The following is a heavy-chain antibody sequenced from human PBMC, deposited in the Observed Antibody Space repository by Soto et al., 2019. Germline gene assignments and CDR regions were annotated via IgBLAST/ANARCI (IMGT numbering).Heavy chain of an antibody. D-gene: IGHD3-9*01. CDR1: GGSFSGYY. J-gene: IGHJ3*02. V-gene: IGHV4-34*01. Sequence: EALSLTWAVYGGSFSGYYWSWIRQPPGKGLEWIGEINHSGSTNYNPSLKSRVTISVDTSKNQFSLKLSSVTAADTAVYYCARVTGLTGYPDAFEIWGQGTMVTVSS. CDR2: INHSGST. CDR3: ARVTGLTGYPDAFEI.